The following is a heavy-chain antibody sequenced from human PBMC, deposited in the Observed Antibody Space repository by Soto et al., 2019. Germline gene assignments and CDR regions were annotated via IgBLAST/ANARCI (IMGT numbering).Heavy chain of an antibody. J-gene: IGHJ6*02. V-gene: IGHV1-69*13. D-gene: IGHD3-3*01. Sequence: SVRVSCKASGGTFSSYAISWVRQAPGQGLEWMGGIIPIFGTANYAQKFQGRVTITADESTSTAYMELSSLRSEDTAVYYCARVNYDFWSGDYYYYGMAVWGQGTTVTVSS. CDR3: ARVNYDFWSGDYYYYGMAV. CDR1: GGTFSSYA. CDR2: IIPIFGTA.